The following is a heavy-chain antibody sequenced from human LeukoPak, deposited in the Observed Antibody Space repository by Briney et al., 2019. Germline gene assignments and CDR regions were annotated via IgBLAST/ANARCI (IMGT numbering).Heavy chain of an antibody. V-gene: IGHV3-53*01. D-gene: IGHD3-16*01. CDR3: ARGGGLDV. CDR1: GFSVSSSY. J-gene: IGHJ6*02. Sequence: PGGSLRLSCAASGFSVSSSYMYWVRQAPGKGLEWVSFFYRGDTTYYAESVRGRFTISRDNAKNSLYLQMSNLRAEDTAVYFCARGGGLDVWGQGATVTVSS. CDR2: FYRGDTT.